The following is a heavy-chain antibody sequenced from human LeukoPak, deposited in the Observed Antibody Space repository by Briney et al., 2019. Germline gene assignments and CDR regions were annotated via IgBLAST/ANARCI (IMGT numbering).Heavy chain of an antibody. CDR1: GFTFSSYW. CDR3: AKSGPTHFRIAAAGSWFDP. J-gene: IGHJ5*02. D-gene: IGHD6-13*01. V-gene: IGHV3-7*03. CDR2: IKQDGSEK. Sequence: GGSLRLSCAASGFTFSSYWMSWVRQAPGKGLEWVANIKQDGSEKYYVDSVKGRFTISRDNSKNTLYLQMNSLRAEDTAVYYCAKSGPTHFRIAAAGSWFDPWGQGTLVTVSS.